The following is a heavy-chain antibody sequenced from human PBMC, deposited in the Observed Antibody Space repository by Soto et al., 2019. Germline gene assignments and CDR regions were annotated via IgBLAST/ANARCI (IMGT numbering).Heavy chain of an antibody. Sequence: ASVKVSCKASGYTFTGYYMHWVRQAPGQGLEWMRWINPNSGGTNYAQKFQGWVTMTRDTSISTAYMELSSLRSEDTAVYYCARGVFNIPGIAAAGMDYWGQGTLVTVSS. J-gene: IGHJ4*02. V-gene: IGHV1-2*04. CDR3: ARGVFNIPGIAAAGMDY. CDR1: GYTFTGYY. CDR2: INPNSGGT. D-gene: IGHD6-13*01.